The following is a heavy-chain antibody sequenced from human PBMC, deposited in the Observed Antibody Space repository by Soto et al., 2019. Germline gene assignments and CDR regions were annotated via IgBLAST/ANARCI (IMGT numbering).Heavy chain of an antibody. Sequence: SETRSLTCAVSGGSISSSNWWSWVRQPPGKGLEWIGYIYYSGSTNYNPSLKSRVTISVDTSKNQFSLKLSSVTAADTAVYYCARVYDFWSGNAFDIWGQGTMVTVSS. V-gene: IGHV4-4*02. J-gene: IGHJ3*02. D-gene: IGHD3-3*01. CDR3: ARVYDFWSGNAFDI. CDR1: GGSISSSNW. CDR2: IYYSGST.